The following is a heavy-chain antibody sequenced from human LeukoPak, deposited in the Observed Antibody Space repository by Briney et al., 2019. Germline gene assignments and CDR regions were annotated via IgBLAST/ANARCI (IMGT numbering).Heavy chain of an antibody. Sequence: ASVKVSCKASGYTFTSYDINWVRQATGQGLEWMGWMNPNSGNTGYAQKFQGRVTTTRNTSISTAYMELSSLRSEDTAVYYCAIGHYDFWSGYYGYYYYYYMDVWGKGTTVIVSS. D-gene: IGHD3-3*01. J-gene: IGHJ6*03. CDR1: GYTFTSYD. V-gene: IGHV1-8*03. CDR2: MNPNSGNT. CDR3: AIGHYDFWSGYYGYYYYYYMDV.